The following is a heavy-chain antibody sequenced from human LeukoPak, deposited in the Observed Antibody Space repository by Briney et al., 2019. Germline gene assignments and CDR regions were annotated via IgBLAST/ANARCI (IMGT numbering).Heavy chain of an antibody. D-gene: IGHD2/OR15-2a*01. V-gene: IGHV3-30*02. Sequence: GGSLRLSCVASGFMFSTYGMHWVRQAPGKGPEWVSFMWYDGNEKYYADSVKGRFTISRDNSKNTLYLQMNSLRPDDTAVYYCASEGHNRGDASDMWGQGTMVIVSS. J-gene: IGHJ3*02. CDR2: MWYDGNEK. CDR1: GFMFSTYG. CDR3: ASEGHNRGDASDM.